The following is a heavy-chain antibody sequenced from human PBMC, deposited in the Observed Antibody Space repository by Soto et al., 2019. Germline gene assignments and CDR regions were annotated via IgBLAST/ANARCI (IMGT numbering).Heavy chain of an antibody. Sequence: GSLRLSCAASGFTFDDYGMSWVRQAPGKGLEWVSGINWNGGSTGYADSVKGRFTISRDNAKNSLYLQMNSLRAEDTALYYCARDRGSIAARLNYYGMDVWGQGTTVTVSS. CDR1: GFTFDDYG. CDR2: INWNGGST. V-gene: IGHV3-20*04. D-gene: IGHD6-6*01. J-gene: IGHJ6*02. CDR3: ARDRGSIAARLNYYGMDV.